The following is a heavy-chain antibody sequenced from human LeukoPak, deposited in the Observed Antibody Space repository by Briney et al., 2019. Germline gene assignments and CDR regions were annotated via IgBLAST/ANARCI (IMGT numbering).Heavy chain of an antibody. V-gene: IGHV4-61*01. J-gene: IGHJ3*02. Sequence: SETLSLTCTVSGGSVSSGTYYWSWIRQPPGEGLEWIRYIYYSGSTNYNPSLKSRVTISVDTSKNQFSLKLSSVTAADTAVYYCARVEWFGELSPFDIWGQGTMVTVSS. CDR3: ARVEWFGELSPFDI. CDR1: GGSVSSGTYY. D-gene: IGHD3-10*01. CDR2: IYYSGST.